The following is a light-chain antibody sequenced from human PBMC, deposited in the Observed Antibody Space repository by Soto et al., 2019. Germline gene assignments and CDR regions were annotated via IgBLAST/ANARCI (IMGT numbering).Light chain of an antibody. CDR2: DAS. CDR3: QQYGNSPLT. Sequence: EIVITQSPATLSVSPGERATLSCRASQSVSSNLAWYQQKPGQAPRLLIYDASNRATGIPARFRGSGSGTYFTLTISRLEPDDFALYYCQQYGNSPLTFGGGTKV. V-gene: IGKV3D-15*02. CDR1: QSVSSN. J-gene: IGKJ4*01.